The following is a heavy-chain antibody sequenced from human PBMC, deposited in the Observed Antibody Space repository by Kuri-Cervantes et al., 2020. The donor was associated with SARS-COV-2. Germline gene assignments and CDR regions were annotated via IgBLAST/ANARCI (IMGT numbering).Heavy chain of an antibody. J-gene: IGHJ4*02. V-gene: IGHV1-2*02. CDR1: GYTFTGYY. CDR2: INPNSGGT. CDR3: AREGITMVRGVTFDY. Sequence: ASVKVSCKASGYTFTGYYMHWVRQAPGQGLEWMGWINPNSGGTNYAQKLQGRVTMTRDTSISTAYMELSRLRSDDTAVYYCAREGITMVRGVTFDYLGQGTLVTVSS. D-gene: IGHD3-10*01.